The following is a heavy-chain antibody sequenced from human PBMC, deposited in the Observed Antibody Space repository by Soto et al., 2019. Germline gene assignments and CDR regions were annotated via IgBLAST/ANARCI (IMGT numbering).Heavy chain of an antibody. J-gene: IGHJ4*02. V-gene: IGHV4-59*01. CDR2: IYYSGST. CDR3: AKSIDYGVFDY. CDR1: GGSISSYY. Sequence: PSETLSLTCTVSGGSISSYYWSWIRQPPGKGLEWIGYIYYSGSTNYNPSLKSRVTISVDTSKNQFSLKLSSVTAADTAVYYCAKSIDYGVFDYWGQGTLVTVSS. D-gene: IGHD4-17*01.